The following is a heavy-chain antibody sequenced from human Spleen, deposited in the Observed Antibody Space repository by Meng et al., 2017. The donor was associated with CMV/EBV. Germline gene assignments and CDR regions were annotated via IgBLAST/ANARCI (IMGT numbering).Heavy chain of an antibody. J-gene: IGHJ5*02. CDR2: INPSGGST. Sequence: ASVKVSCKASGYTFTGYYMHWVRQAPGQGLEWMGIINPSGGSTSYAQKFQGRVTMTRDTSTSTVYMELSSLRSEDTAVYYCARDGYCSSTSCFSWFGPWGQGTLVTVSS. CDR1: GYTFTGYY. V-gene: IGHV1-46*01. CDR3: ARDGYCSSTSCFSWFGP. D-gene: IGHD2-2*03.